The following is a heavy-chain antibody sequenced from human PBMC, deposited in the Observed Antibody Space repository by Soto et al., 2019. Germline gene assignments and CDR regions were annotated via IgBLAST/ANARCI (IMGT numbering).Heavy chain of an antibody. J-gene: IGHJ4*02. CDR2: ISAYNGNT. V-gene: IGHV1-18*01. Sequence: ASVKVSCKASGYTFSSNGISWVRQAPGQGLEWMGWISAYNGNTNYAQELQGRVTMTTDTSTSTAYMELRSLRSDDTAVYYCATGWFGEFVYYFDYWGQGTLVTVSS. D-gene: IGHD3-10*01. CDR1: GYTFSSNG. CDR3: ATGWFGEFVYYFDY.